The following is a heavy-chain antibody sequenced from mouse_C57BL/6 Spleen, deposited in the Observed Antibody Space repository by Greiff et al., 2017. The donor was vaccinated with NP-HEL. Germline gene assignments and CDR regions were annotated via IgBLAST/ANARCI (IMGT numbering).Heavy chain of an antibody. V-gene: IGHV1-52*01. D-gene: IGHD1-1*01. CDR3: ARGYYGRYFDY. Sequence: QVQLKQPGAELVRPGSSVKLSCKASGYTFTSYWMHWVKQRPIQGLEWIGNIDPSDSETHYNQKFKDKATLTVDKSSSTAYMQLSSLTSEDAAVYYCARGYYGRYFDYWGQGTTLTVSS. J-gene: IGHJ2*01. CDR1: GYTFTSYW. CDR2: IDPSDSET.